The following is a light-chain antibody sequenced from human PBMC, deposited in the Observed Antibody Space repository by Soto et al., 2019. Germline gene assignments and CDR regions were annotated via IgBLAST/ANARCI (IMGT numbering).Light chain of an antibody. CDR1: QSISSW. Sequence: MTQSPSTLSASVGDRVTITCRASQSISSWLAWYQQKPGQAPRLLIYGASTRATGIPARFSGSGSGTEFTLTISSLQSEDFAVYYCLHSTDWPRTFAQGTKVDIK. V-gene: IGKV3-15*01. J-gene: IGKJ1*01. CDR2: GAS. CDR3: LHSTDWPRT.